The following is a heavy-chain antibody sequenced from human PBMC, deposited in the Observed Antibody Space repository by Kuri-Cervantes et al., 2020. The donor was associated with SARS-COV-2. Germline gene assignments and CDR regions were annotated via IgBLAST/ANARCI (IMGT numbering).Heavy chain of an antibody. CDR3: TRDDFWSGYYTS. J-gene: IGHJ5*02. CDR1: GFTFSSYS. CDR2: IRSKAYGGTT. Sequence: GGSLRLSCAASGFTFSSYSMNWVRQAPGKGLEWVGFIRSKAYGGTTEYAASVKGRFTISRDDSKSIAYLQMNSLKTEDTAVYYCTRDDFWSGYYTSWGQGTLVTVSS. D-gene: IGHD3-3*01. V-gene: IGHV3-49*04.